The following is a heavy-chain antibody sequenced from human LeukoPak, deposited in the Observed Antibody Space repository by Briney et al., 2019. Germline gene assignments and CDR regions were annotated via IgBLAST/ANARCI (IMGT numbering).Heavy chain of an antibody. Sequence: SETLSLTCTVSDDSISDYYRGWIRKPPGKGVEWIGYFHNSGTSTYNPSLKSRVTISADTSKNQFSLKLNSLTTADMAVYYCTRGAGWLIDYWGQGILVTVSS. CDR3: TRGAGWLIDY. CDR2: FHNSGTS. V-gene: IGHV4-59*01. D-gene: IGHD5-12*01. J-gene: IGHJ4*02. CDR1: DDSISDYY.